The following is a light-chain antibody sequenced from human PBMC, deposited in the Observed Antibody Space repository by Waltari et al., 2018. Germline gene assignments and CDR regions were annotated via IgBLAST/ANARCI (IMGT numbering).Light chain of an antibody. CDR2: KAS. CDR1: QSISSW. Sequence: DIQMTQSPSTLSASLGERVTITCRASQSISSWLAWYQQKPGKAPKLLIYKASSLESGVPSRFSGSGSGTEFTLTISSLQPDDFATYYCQQYNRYSWTFGQGTKVEIK. J-gene: IGKJ1*01. V-gene: IGKV1-5*03. CDR3: QQYNRYSWT.